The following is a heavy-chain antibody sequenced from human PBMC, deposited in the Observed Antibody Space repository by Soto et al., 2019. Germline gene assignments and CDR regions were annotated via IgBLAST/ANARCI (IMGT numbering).Heavy chain of an antibody. J-gene: IGHJ4*02. CDR2: IIPIFGTA. Sequence: SVKVSCKAAGVTFSSYAISWVLQAPGQGLEWMGGIIPIFGTANYAQKFQARVTITADESTSTAYMELSSLRSEDTAVYYCARIRLNRDGYNLFDYWGQGPLVTVSS. CDR3: ARIRLNRDGYNLFDY. V-gene: IGHV1-69*13. CDR1: GVTFSSYA. D-gene: IGHD5-12*01.